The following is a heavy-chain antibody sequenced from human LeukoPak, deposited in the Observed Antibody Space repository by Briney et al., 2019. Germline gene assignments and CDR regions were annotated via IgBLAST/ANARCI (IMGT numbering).Heavy chain of an antibody. D-gene: IGHD3-10*01. CDR2: IYYSGST. Sequence: SETLSLTCTVSGGSISSYYWSWIRQPPGKGLEWIGYIYYSGSTNYNPSLKSRVTISVDTSKNQFSLKLSSVTAADTAVYYCARATMVRGVIISPYYYYYYMDVWGKGTTVTISS. V-gene: IGHV4-59*01. CDR1: GGSISSYY. CDR3: ARATMVRGVIISPYYYYYYMDV. J-gene: IGHJ6*03.